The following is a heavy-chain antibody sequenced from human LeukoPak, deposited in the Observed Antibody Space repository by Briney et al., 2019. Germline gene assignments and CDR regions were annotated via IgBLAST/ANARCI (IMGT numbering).Heavy chain of an antibody. CDR3: ARHNVDIHIQH. J-gene: IGHJ1*01. CDR2: IYYSGST. CDR1: GGSISSYY. Sequence: SETLSLTCTVSGGSISSYYWSWIRQPPGKGLEWIGYIYYSGSTNYNPSLKSRVTISVDTSKNQFSLKLSSVTAADTAVYYCARHNVDIHIQHWGQGTLVTVSS. V-gene: IGHV4-59*08. D-gene: IGHD3-16*02.